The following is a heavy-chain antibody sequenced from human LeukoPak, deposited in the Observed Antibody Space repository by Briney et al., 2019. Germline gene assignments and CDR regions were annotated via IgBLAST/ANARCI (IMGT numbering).Heavy chain of an antibody. J-gene: IGHJ3*02. CDR1: RFRFSTFP. CDR2: IGAGGETT. V-gene: IGHV3-23*01. CDR3: AKSLLTTATGTGRAFDI. D-gene: IGHD1-1*01. Sequence: GGSLRLSCAASRFRFSTFPMGWVRQAPGRGLEWVSGIGAGGETTFYADSVRGRLTISRDNSKNTLYLQMNSLRADDTAVYYCAKSLLTTATGTGRAFDIWGQGTMVTVSS.